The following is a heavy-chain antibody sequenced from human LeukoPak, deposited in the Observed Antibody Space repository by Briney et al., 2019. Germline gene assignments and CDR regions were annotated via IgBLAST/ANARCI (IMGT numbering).Heavy chain of an antibody. Sequence: SETLSLTCTVSGGSISSYYWSWIRQPPGKGLEWIGYIYYSGSTNYNPSLKSRVTISVDTSKNQFSLKLSSVTAADTAVYYCARTCCSGGSCYSDYWGQGTLVTVSS. CDR2: IYYSGST. V-gene: IGHV4-59*01. CDR1: GGSISSYY. CDR3: ARTCCSGGSCYSDY. D-gene: IGHD2-15*01. J-gene: IGHJ4*02.